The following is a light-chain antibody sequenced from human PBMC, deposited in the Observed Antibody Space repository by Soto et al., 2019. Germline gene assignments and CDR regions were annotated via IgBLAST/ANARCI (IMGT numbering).Light chain of an antibody. Sequence: DIQMTQSPSTLSASIGVRVTITCRASQGISKWLAWHQQKPGKAPKLLIYDASSLQSGVPPRFSGSGSGTEFTLTIRSLQPDDIATYYCQQYSSYSAWTFGEGTKVEIK. CDR1: QGISKW. CDR3: QQYSSYSAWT. CDR2: DAS. V-gene: IGKV1-5*01. J-gene: IGKJ1*01.